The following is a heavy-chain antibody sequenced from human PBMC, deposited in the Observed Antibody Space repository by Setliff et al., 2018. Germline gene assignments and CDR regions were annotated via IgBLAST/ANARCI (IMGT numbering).Heavy chain of an antibody. Sequence: ASVKVSCKASGYTFTNYGITWVRQAPGQGLEWMGWIRPHNGNTAYAQKFHDRVILTTDTSTTTVYMELRSLRSDDTAVYYCARGIYYFDIMGDPWGQGTLVTVSS. J-gene: IGHJ5*02. D-gene: IGHD3-22*01. CDR1: GYTFTNYG. CDR2: IRPHNGNT. CDR3: ARGIYYFDIMGDP. V-gene: IGHV1-18*01.